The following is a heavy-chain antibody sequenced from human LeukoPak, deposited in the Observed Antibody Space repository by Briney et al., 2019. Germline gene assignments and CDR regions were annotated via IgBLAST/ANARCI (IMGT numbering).Heavy chain of an antibody. CDR2: IWYDGSNK. CDR3: AKDSYYDSSGYLIARSNWFDL. D-gene: IGHD3-22*01. Sequence: PGGSLRLSCAASGFTFSSYGMHWVRQAPGKGLEWVAVIWYDGSNKYYADSVKGRFTISRDNSKNTLYLQMNSLRAEDTAVYYCAKDSYYDSSGYLIARSNWFDLWGQGTLVTVSS. CDR1: GFTFSSYG. J-gene: IGHJ5*02. V-gene: IGHV3-33*06.